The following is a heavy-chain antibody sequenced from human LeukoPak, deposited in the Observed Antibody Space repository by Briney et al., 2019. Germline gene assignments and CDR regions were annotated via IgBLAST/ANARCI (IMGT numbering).Heavy chain of an antibody. CDR3: ARTPVEYSSSSYYYYYYMDV. CDR2: IIPIFGTA. J-gene: IGHJ6*03. CDR1: GGTFSSYA. Sequence: GALVKVSCKASGGTFSSYAISWVRQAPGQGLEWMGGIIPIFGTANYAQKFQGRVTITTDESTSTAYMELSSLRSEDTAVYYCARTPVEYSSSSYYYYYYMDVWGKGTTVTVSS. D-gene: IGHD6-6*01. V-gene: IGHV1-69*05.